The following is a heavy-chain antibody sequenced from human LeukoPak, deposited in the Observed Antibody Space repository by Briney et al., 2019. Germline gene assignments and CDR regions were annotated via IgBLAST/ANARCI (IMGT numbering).Heavy chain of an antibody. D-gene: IGHD2-8*02. CDR1: GFTVSSNE. V-gene: IGHV3-38-3*01. Sequence: RGSLRLSCAASGFTVSSNEMSWVRQAPGKGLEWVSSISGGSTYYADSRKGRFTISRDNSKNTLHLQMNSLGAEDTAVYYCAKGTLGSCSGVTCYEFDYWGQGTLVTVSS. CDR2: ISGGST. CDR3: AKGTLGSCSGVTCYEFDY. J-gene: IGHJ4*02.